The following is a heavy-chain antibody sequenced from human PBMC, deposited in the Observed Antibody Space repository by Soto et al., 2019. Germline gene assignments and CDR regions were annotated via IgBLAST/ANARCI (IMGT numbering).Heavy chain of an antibody. CDR2: IYYNGNI. V-gene: IGHV4-30-4*01. CDR3: ARATSGDWDEGVYFDS. CDR1: GASISSGDYY. Sequence: KPSETLSLTCTVSGASISSGDYYWSWIRQPPGKGLEWIGYIYYNGNIYSNPSLKSRLTISLDTSQNHFSLKLSSVTAADTALYFCARATSGDWDEGVYFDSWGQGTLVTVSS. J-gene: IGHJ4*02. D-gene: IGHD2-21*02.